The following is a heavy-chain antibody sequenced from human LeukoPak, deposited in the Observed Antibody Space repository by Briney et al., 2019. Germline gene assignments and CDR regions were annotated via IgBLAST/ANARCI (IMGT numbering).Heavy chain of an antibody. Sequence: GGSLRLSCAASGFTVSTNYMSWVRQAPGKGLEWVAAVSSTGSGTYYPDSLKGRFIISRDNSQNTVFLQMNSLRPEDTAFYFCAKDGPLLWFGPTDAWGQGILVTVSS. CDR3: AKDGPLLWFGPTDA. V-gene: IGHV3-23*01. CDR1: GFTVSTNY. J-gene: IGHJ5*02. CDR2: VSSTGSGT. D-gene: IGHD3-10*01.